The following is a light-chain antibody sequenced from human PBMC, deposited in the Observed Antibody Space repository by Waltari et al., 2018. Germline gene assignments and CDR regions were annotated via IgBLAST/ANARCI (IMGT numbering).Light chain of an antibody. CDR3: QQYGTSPT. V-gene: IGKV3-20*01. J-gene: IGKJ1*01. Sequence: EIVLTQSPGTLSLSPGERATLSCRASQSVSNSYLAWYQQKPGQAPRLLIYGASTRATGIPDRFSGSGSGTDFTLTISRLEPEDFAVYYCQQYGTSPTFGQGTKVGIK. CDR2: GAS. CDR1: QSVSNSY.